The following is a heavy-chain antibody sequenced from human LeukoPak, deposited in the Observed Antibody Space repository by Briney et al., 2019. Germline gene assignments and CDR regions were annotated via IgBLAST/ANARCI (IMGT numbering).Heavy chain of an antibody. CDR1: GYTFTNYW. Sequence: GESLKISCKTSGYTFTNYWIGWVRQMPGKGLEWMGIIHPDDSDTRYSPSFQRQVTISADKSVNTAYLQWSSLKASDTAIYFCARREYSSSSFHFDSWGQGTRVIVSS. CDR3: ARREYSSSSFHFDS. J-gene: IGHJ4*02. CDR2: IHPDDSDT. D-gene: IGHD6-6*01. V-gene: IGHV5-51*01.